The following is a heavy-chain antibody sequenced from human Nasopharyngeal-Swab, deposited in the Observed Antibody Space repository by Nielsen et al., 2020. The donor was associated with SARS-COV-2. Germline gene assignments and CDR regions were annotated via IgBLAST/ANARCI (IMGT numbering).Heavy chain of an antibody. CDR2: IYWDDDK. Sequence: SGPTLVKPTQTLTLTCTFSGFSLSTSGVGVGWIRQPPGKALEWLALIYWDDDKRYSPSLKSRLTITKDTSKNQVVLTMTNMDPVDAATYYCAHRGRLNVAFDIWGQGTMVTVSS. V-gene: IGHV2-5*02. D-gene: IGHD3-10*01. CDR3: AHRGRLNVAFDI. J-gene: IGHJ3*02. CDR1: GFSLSTSGVG.